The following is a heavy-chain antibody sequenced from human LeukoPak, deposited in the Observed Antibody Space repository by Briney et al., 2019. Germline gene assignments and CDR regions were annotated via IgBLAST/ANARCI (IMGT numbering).Heavy chain of an antibody. CDR3: ASGVGLLWFGELLNY. CDR1: GYTLTELS. V-gene: IGHV1-24*01. Sequence: ASVKVSCKVSGYTLTELSMHWVRQAPGKGLEWMGGFDPEDGETIYAQKFQGRVTMTEDTSTDTAYMELSSLRSDDTAVYYCASGVGLLWFGELLNYWGQGTLVTVSS. CDR2: FDPEDGET. J-gene: IGHJ4*02. D-gene: IGHD3-10*01.